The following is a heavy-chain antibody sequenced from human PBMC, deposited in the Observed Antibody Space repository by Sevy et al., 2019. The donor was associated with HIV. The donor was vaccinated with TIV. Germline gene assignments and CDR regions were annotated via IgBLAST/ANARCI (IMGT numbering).Heavy chain of an antibody. CDR2: ISSSGSTI. V-gene: IGHV3-11*01. CDR1: GFTFSDYY. CDR3: ARDQDPRDTDCCDGMDV. D-gene: IGHD2-21*02. J-gene: IGHJ6*02. Sequence: GGSLRLSCAASGFTFSDYYMSWIRQAPGKGLEWISYISSSGSTIYYADSVKGRFTISRDNAKNSLYMQMNSLRVEDTAVYYCARDQDPRDTDCCDGMDVWGQGTAVTVSS.